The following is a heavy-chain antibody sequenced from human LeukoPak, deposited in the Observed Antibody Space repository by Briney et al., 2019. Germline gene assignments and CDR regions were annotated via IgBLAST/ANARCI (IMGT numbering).Heavy chain of an antibody. CDR3: ARARYFDY. Sequence: SETLFLTCTVSGGSISSYYWSWIRQPPGKGLEWIGYIYTSGSTNYNPSLKSRVTISVDTSKNQFSLKLSSVTAADTAVYYCARARYFDYWGQGTLVTVSS. J-gene: IGHJ4*02. CDR2: IYTSGST. V-gene: IGHV4-4*09. CDR1: GGSISSYY.